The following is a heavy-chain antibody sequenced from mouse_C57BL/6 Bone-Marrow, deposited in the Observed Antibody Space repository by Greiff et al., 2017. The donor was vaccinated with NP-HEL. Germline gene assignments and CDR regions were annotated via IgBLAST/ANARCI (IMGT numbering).Heavy chain of an antibody. D-gene: IGHD1-1*01. CDR1: GFSLTSYA. CDR3: ARNYYGSSLTHFDY. V-gene: IGHV2-9-1*01. CDR2: IWTGGGT. J-gene: IGHJ2*01. Sequence: QVQLKESGPGLVAPSQSLSIPCTVSGFSLTSYAISWVRQPPGKGLEWLGVIWTGGGTNYNSALKSRLSISKDNSKSQVFLKMNSLQTDDTARYYCARNYYGSSLTHFDYWGQGTTLTVSS.